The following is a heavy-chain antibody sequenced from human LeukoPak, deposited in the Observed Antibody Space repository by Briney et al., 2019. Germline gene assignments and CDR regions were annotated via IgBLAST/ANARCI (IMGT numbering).Heavy chain of an antibody. CDR2: ISSSSSYI. Sequence: PGGSLRLSCAASGFTFSSYSMNWVRQAPGKGLEWVSSISSSSSYIYYADSVKGRFTIPRDNAKNSLYLQMNSLRAEDTAVYYCASDRLLWFGELSRYYYGMDVWGKGTTVTVSS. D-gene: IGHD3-10*01. V-gene: IGHV3-21*01. J-gene: IGHJ6*04. CDR3: ASDRLLWFGELSRYYYGMDV. CDR1: GFTFSSYS.